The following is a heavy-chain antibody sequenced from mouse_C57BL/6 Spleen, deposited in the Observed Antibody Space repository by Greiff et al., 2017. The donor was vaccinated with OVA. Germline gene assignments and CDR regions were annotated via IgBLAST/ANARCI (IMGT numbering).Heavy chain of an antibody. D-gene: IGHD2-4*01. Sequence: VQLQQSGPGLVQPSQSLSITCTVSGFSLTSYGVHWVRQSPGQGLEWLGVIWSGGSTDYNAAFISRLSISKDNSKSQVYVKMNSLQADDTAIYYCARNGLRYFDYWGQGTTLTVSS. J-gene: IGHJ2*01. CDR1: GFSLTSYG. CDR3: ARNGLRYFDY. CDR2: IWSGGST. V-gene: IGHV2-2*01.